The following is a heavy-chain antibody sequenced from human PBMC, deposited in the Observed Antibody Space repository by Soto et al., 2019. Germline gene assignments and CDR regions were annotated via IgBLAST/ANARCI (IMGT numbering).Heavy chain of an antibody. CDR1: GLIFTNYG. CDR2: ISSTGLTT. J-gene: IGHJ5*02. CDR3: AKVGPYYDLSWFDP. V-gene: IGHV3-23*01. Sequence: EVQLLESGGDLVHPGGSLSLSCAASGLIFTNYGMAWVRQAPGKGLEWVSLISSTGLTTYYADSVKGRFTISRDNSNYTLYLRMNCLRTEDTALYYCAKVGPYYDLSWFDPWGQGTRVTVSS. D-gene: IGHD3-3*01.